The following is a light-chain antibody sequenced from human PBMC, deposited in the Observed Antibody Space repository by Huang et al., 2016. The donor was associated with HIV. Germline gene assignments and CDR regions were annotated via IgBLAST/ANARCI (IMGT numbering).Light chain of an antibody. J-gene: IGKJ4*01. Sequence: IVMTQSPATLSVSPGERVTLSCRANRSVSSNLAWYQQSPGQAPRLLIYGSSTRDPGIPARFRGSGAGTDFSLTISSLQSEDFALYYWHQYNNWLLSFGGGTRVDI. CDR1: RSVSSN. CDR3: HQYNNWLLS. CDR2: GSS. V-gene: IGKV3-15*01.